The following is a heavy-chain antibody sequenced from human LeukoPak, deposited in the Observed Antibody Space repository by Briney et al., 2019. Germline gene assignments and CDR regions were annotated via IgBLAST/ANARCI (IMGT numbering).Heavy chain of an antibody. D-gene: IGHD2-2*01. CDR3: AGIVVVPAAKDYFDY. CDR2: IYTSGST. V-gene: IGHV4-4*07. J-gene: IGHJ4*02. CDR1: GGSISSYY. Sequence: PSETLSLTCTVSGGSISSYYWSWIRQPAGKGLEWIGRIYTSGSTNYNPSLKSRVTMSVDTSKNQFSLKLSSVTAADTAVYYCAGIVVVPAAKDYFDYWGQGNLVTVSS.